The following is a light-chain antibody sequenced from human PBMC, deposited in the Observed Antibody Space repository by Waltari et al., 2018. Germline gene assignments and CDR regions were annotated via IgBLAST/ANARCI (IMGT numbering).Light chain of an antibody. V-gene: IGKV3-11*01. CDR3: QIRSNWRYT. CDR2: DAS. CDR1: QSVGSY. J-gene: IGKJ2*01. Sequence: EIVLTQSPATLSLSPGERATLSCRTSQSVGSYLAWYHQKPGQAPSLLIYDASNRATGIPARFSGSGSGTDFTLTIGNLEPEDFAVYYCQIRSNWRYTFGQGTRLEIK.